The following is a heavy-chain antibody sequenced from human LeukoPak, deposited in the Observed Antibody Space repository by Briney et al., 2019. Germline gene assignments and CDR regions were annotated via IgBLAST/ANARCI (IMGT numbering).Heavy chain of an antibody. CDR3: ARVYCSGGSCYSNTYAISGFDY. Sequence: GASVKVSCKASGYTFTSYGISWVRQAPGQGLEWMGWISAYNGNTNYAQKLQGRVTMTTDTSTSTAYMELRSLRSDDTAVYYCARVYCSGGSCYSNTYAISGFDYWGQGTLVTVSS. CDR1: GYTFTSYG. D-gene: IGHD2-15*01. CDR2: ISAYNGNT. V-gene: IGHV1-18*01. J-gene: IGHJ4*02.